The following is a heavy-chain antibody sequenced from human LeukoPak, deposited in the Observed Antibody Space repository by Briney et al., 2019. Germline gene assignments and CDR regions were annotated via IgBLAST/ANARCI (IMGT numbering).Heavy chain of an antibody. CDR3: ACSNMTTVTENDAFDI. V-gene: IGHV4-59*12. D-gene: IGHD4-17*01. CDR1: GGSISSYY. J-gene: IGHJ3*02. CDR2: IYYSGST. Sequence: SETLSLTCTVSGGSISSYYWSWIRQPPGKGMEWIGYIYYSGSTNYNPSPKSRVTISVDTSKNQFSLKLSSVTAADTAVYYCACSNMTTVTENDAFDIWGQGTMVTVSS.